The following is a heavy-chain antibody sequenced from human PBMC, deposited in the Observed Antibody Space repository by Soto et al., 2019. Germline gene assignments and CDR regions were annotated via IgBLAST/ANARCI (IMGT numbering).Heavy chain of an antibody. Sequence: QVQLQQSGPGLVKPSETLSLTCTVSGGSINDYYWRWIRQPPGKGLEWIGQIFYTGSTNYTPSLKSRVNISVDRSKNQFSLRLRSVTAADTAVYYCAMAKTPLYNGFDPWGQGTLVTVSS. V-gene: IGHV4-59*08. D-gene: IGHD3-16*02. CDR3: AMAKTPLYNGFDP. CDR2: IFYTGST. J-gene: IGHJ5*02. CDR1: GGSINDYY.